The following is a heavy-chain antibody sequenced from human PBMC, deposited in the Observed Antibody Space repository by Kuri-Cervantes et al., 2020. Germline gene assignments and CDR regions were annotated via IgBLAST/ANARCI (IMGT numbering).Heavy chain of an antibody. J-gene: IGHJ2*01. CDR3: ARVSAGVKWYFDL. D-gene: IGHD2-21*01. CDR2: ISSSGGST. Sequence: GGSLRLSCAASGFTFDDYGMSWVRQAPGKGLEWVSTISSSGGSTSYAASVKGRFTISRDNAKNSLYLQMNSLRDEDTAVYYCARVSAGVKWYFDLWGRGTLVTVSS. CDR1: GFTFDDYG. V-gene: IGHV3-23*01.